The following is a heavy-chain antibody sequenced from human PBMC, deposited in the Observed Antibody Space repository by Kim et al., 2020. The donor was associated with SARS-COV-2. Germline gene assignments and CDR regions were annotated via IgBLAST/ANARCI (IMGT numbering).Heavy chain of an antibody. Sequence: GGSLRLSCAASGFTFDDYAMHWVRQAPGKGLEWVSLISGDGGSTYYADSVKGRFTISRDNSKNSLYLQMNSLRTEDTALYYCAKDIYDSSGYYGIDYWGQGTLVTVSS. D-gene: IGHD3-22*01. CDR3: AKDIYDSSGYYGIDY. CDR1: GFTFDDYA. V-gene: IGHV3-43*02. CDR2: ISGDGGST. J-gene: IGHJ4*02.